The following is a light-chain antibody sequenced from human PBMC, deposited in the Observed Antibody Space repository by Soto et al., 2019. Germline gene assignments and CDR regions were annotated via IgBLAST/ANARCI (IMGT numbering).Light chain of an antibody. Sequence: DIQMTQSPSTLSASVGDRVTITCRASQSASTFLAWYQQKPGQAPKLLIYDASTLQSGVPSRFSASGSGTEFALTISGLQPDDFATYYCQHYNSYSEAFGQGTKVELK. CDR2: DAS. CDR1: QSASTF. J-gene: IGKJ1*01. V-gene: IGKV1-5*01. CDR3: QHYNSYSEA.